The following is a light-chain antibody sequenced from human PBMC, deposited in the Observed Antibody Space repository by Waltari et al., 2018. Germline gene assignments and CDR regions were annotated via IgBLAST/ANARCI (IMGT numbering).Light chain of an antibody. CDR3: AAWDDTLSGVV. J-gene: IGLJ2*01. V-gene: IGLV1-47*01. CDR2: RNN. Sequence: QSVLTQPPSGSGTPGQRVTIPCSGSSSNIGSHYVYWYQQPPGTAPSPLIYRNNQRPSGVPDRFSGSKSGTSASLAISGLRSDDEADYYCAAWDDTLSGVVFGGGTKLTVL. CDR1: SSNIGSHY.